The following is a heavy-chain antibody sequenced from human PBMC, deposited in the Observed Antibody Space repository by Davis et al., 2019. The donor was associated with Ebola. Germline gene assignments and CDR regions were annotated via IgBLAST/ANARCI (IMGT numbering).Heavy chain of an antibody. CDR2: IYPGDSDT. Sequence: GGSLRLSCKGSGYSFTSYWLGWVRQIPGKGLEWMGIIYPGDSDTRYSPSFQGQVTISADKSISTAYLQWSSLKASDTAMYYCARSRSSGYHNDGFDIWGQGTMVTVSS. V-gene: IGHV5-51*01. J-gene: IGHJ3*02. CDR1: GYSFTSYW. D-gene: IGHD3-22*01. CDR3: ARSRSSGYHNDGFDI.